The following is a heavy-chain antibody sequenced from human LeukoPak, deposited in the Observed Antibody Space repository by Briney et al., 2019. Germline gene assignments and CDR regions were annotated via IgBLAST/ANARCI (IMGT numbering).Heavy chain of an antibody. D-gene: IGHD3-10*01. CDR2: IYYSGST. V-gene: IGHV4-59*01. CDR3: AGYYYGSWFDP. Sequence: SETLSLTCTVSGGSISSYYCSWIRQPPGKGLEWIGYIYYSGSTNYNPSLESRVTISVDTSKNQFSLKLSSVTAADTAVYYCAGYYYGSWFDPWGQGTLVTVSS. J-gene: IGHJ5*02. CDR1: GGSISSYY.